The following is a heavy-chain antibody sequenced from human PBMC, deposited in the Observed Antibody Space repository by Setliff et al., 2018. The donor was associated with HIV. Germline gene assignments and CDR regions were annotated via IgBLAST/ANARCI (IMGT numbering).Heavy chain of an antibody. CDR1: GGSISSSNW. V-gene: IGHV4-4*02. CDR2: IHHSGST. J-gene: IGHJ4*02. Sequence: SETLSLTCAVSGGSISSSNWWSWVRQAPGEGLEWIGEIHHSGSTNYKPSLKSRVTISVDTSKNQFSLKLSSVTAADTAVYYCARQGNIVVVTSFDYWGQGTLVTVSS. D-gene: IGHD2-21*02. CDR3: ARQGNIVVVTSFDY.